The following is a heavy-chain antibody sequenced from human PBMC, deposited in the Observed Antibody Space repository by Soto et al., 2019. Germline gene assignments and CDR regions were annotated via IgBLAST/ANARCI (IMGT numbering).Heavy chain of an antibody. CDR3: AASSAIAAAGYFKV. V-gene: IGHV1-69*01. CDR1: GDLFNNHA. J-gene: IGHJ4*02. CDR2: ISPLFSTT. D-gene: IGHD6-13*01. Sequence: QVQLVQSGAEVKEPGSSVKVSCKASGDLFNNHAFNWVRQAPGQCLEWMGRISPLFSTTNYAQKFQGRVTIGADELTTIVYLEVNNLESDDTAMYYCAASSAIAAAGYFKVWGQVTLVTVSP.